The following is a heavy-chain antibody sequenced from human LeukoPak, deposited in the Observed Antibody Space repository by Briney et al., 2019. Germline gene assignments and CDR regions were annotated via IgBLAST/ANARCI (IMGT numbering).Heavy chain of an antibody. D-gene: IGHD1-26*01. J-gene: IGHJ3*02. CDR3: ARPDPRTLSGSYQYEAGAFDI. V-gene: IGHV1-69*05. CDR1: GGTFSSYA. Sequence: SVKVSCKASGGTFSSYAISWVRQAPGQGLEWMGRIIPIFGTANYAQKFQGRVTITTDESTSKDYMYLRIQRSEDTAVYYCARPDPRTLSGSYQYEAGAFDIWGQGTMVTVSS. CDR2: IIPIFGTA.